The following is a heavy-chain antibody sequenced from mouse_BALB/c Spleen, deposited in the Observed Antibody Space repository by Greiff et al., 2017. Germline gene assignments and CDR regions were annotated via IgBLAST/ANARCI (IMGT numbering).Heavy chain of an antibody. J-gene: IGHJ4*01. D-gene: IGHD2-3*01. CDR1: GFTFSSYT. CDR2: ICNGGGST. CDR3: ARNGYCRAMYY. Sequence: EVMLVESGGGLVQPGGSLKLSCAASGFTFSSYTMSWVRQTPEKRLEWVAYICNGGGSTYYPATVKGRFTISRDNAKNTLYLQMSSLKSEDTAMYYCARNGYCRAMYYWGQGSSVTVSS. V-gene: IGHV5-12-2*01.